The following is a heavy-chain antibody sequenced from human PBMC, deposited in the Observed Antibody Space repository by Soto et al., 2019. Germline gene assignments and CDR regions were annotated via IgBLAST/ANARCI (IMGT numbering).Heavy chain of an antibody. V-gene: IGHV3-23*01. CDR2: ISDSGST. J-gene: IGHJ4*02. CDR1: GFTFSNHA. Sequence: EVQLLASGGALVQPGGSLRLSCAASGFTFSNHAMNWVRQAPGKGLEWGSTISDSGSTYYADSVKGRFTSSRDNSKNTLYLQMNSLRAEDTAVYYCARDPGGHYCTSTSCLYFFDHWGQGTLVIVSS. CDR3: ARDPGGHYCTSTSCLYFFDH. D-gene: IGHD2-2*01.